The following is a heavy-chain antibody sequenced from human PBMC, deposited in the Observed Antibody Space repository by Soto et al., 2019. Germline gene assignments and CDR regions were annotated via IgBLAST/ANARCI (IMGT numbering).Heavy chain of an antibody. J-gene: IGHJ4*02. CDR2: INHRGSA. CDR3: ARYNAASGTYYFDF. V-gene: IGHV4-4*02. Sequence: SESLSLTCAVSGASVSSTYWWSWVRQPPGKGPEWIGEINHRGSANYNPSLKSRVTISVDISKSQFSLRLTSVTAADTAVYYCARYNAASGTYYFDFWGQGALVT. CDR1: GASVSSTYW. D-gene: IGHD6-13*01.